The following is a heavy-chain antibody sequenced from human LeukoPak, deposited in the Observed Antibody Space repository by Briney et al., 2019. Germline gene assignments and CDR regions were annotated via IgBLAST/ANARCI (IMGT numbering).Heavy chain of an antibody. Sequence: GGSLRLSCVVSGFTFNNHWMSWVRQAPGKGLEWVGRIRNKANSYTTEYAASVKGRFTISRDDSNNSLYLQMNSLKTEDTAVYYCARASTGNDYWGQGTLVTVSS. V-gene: IGHV3-72*01. CDR2: IRNKANSYTT. CDR1: GFTFNNHW. J-gene: IGHJ4*02. D-gene: IGHD1-14*01. CDR3: ARASTGNDY.